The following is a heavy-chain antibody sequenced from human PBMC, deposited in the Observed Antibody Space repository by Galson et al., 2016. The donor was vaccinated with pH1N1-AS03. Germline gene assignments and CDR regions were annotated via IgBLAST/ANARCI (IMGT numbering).Heavy chain of an antibody. CDR3: IKGGAASAGFFDL. D-gene: IGHD3-9*01. CDR2: ISWNSNKI. V-gene: IGHV3-9*01. Sequence: LRLSCAVSGFRFDDYAMHWVRQAPGKGLEWVSSISWNSNKIDYADSVKGRFTISRDSAKNSLNLQMNSLRAEDTALYYCIKGGAASAGFFDLWGQGTMVTVSS. J-gene: IGHJ3*01. CDR1: GFRFDDYA.